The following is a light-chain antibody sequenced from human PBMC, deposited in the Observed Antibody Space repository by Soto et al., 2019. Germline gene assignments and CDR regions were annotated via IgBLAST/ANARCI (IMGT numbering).Light chain of an antibody. J-gene: IGLJ1*01. CDR2: DVS. Sequence: QSVLTQPASVSGSPGQSITISCTGTSSDVGGYNYVSWYQHHPGKAPKLMIYDVSNRPSGISNRFSGSKSGNTASLTISGLQPEDEGDYYCSSYTTSNTRQIVFGTGPKVTVL. CDR1: SSDVGGYNY. CDR3: SSYTTSNTRQIV. V-gene: IGLV2-14*03.